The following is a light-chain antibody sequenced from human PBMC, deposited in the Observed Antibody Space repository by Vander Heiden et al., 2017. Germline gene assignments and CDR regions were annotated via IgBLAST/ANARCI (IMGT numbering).Light chain of an antibody. V-gene: IGKV2-28*01. CDR2: LGS. J-gene: IGKJ4*01. Sequence: DIVMTQSPLSLPVTPGEPASISCRSSQSRLHSNGYNYLDWYLQKPGQSPQLLIYLGSNRASGVPDRFSGSGSGTDFTLKISRVEAEDVGVYYCRQALQTPQTFGGGTKVEIK. CDR3: RQALQTPQT. CDR1: QSRLHSNGYNY.